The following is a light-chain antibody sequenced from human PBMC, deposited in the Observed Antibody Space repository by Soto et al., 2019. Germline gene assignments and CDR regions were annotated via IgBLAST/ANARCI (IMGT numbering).Light chain of an antibody. Sequence: QSVLTQPASVSGSPGQSITISCTGTSSDIGGYNYVSWYQQHPGKAPKLMIYEVSKRPSGVSNRFSGSKSGNTASLTISGLQAEDEADYYCSSYTSSSTILIGTGTKVTVL. CDR3: SSYTSSSTIL. CDR1: SSDIGGYNY. J-gene: IGLJ1*01. V-gene: IGLV2-14*01. CDR2: EVS.